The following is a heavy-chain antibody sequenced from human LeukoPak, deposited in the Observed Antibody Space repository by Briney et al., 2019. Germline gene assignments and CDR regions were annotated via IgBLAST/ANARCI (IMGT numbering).Heavy chain of an antibody. CDR2: MNPNSGNT. CDR1: GGTFSSYA. CDR3: ARSSGSYGDFDY. D-gene: IGHD1-26*01. Sequence: ASVKVSCKASGGTFSSYAISWVRQAPGQGLEWMGWMNPNSGNTGYAQKFQGRVTMTRNTSISTAYMELSSLRSEDTAVYYCARSSGSYGDFDYWGQGTLVTVSS. V-gene: IGHV1-8*02. J-gene: IGHJ4*02.